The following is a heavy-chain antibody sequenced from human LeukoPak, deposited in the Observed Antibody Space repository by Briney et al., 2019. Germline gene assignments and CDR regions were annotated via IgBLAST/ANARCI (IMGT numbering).Heavy chain of an antibody. CDR2: ITDSGGDT. Sequence: GGSLRLSCAASGFTFSNYAMSWVRQAPGKGLEWFSAITDSGGDTHYADSVKGRFTISRDNAKNTLHLQMNSLRVEDTAVYYCVRDPPEREELFDYWGQGTLVTVSS. CDR1: GFTFSNYA. D-gene: IGHD1-26*01. V-gene: IGHV3-23*01. J-gene: IGHJ4*02. CDR3: VRDPPEREELFDY.